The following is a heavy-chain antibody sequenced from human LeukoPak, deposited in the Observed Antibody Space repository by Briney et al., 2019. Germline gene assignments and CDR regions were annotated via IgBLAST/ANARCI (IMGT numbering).Heavy chain of an antibody. CDR3: ARGQVRFLEWLYDY. V-gene: IGHV4-34*01. CDR1: GGSFSGSY. CDR2: INHSGST. D-gene: IGHD3-3*01. Sequence: SETLSLTCAVYGGSFSGSYWSWIRQPPGKGLEWIGEINHSGSTNYNPSLKSRVTISVDTSKNQFSLKLRSVTAADTAVYYCARGQVRFLEWLYDYWGQGTLVTVSS. J-gene: IGHJ4*02.